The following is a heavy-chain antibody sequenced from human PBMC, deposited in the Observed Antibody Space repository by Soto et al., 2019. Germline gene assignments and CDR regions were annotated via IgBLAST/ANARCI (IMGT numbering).Heavy chain of an antibody. J-gene: IGHJ2*01. Sequence: EVQLVESGGGLVQPGRSLRLSCAVSGFTFEDYAMIWVRQVPGKGLECVSSISWNSGAIDYAASVKGRFTISGDNAKKSLYLEMNSLRVEDTALYYCAKGARSGWPWYFDLWGRGTLVTVSS. V-gene: IGHV3-9*01. CDR2: ISWNSGAI. D-gene: IGHD6-19*01. CDR3: AKGARSGWPWYFDL. CDR1: GFTFEDYA.